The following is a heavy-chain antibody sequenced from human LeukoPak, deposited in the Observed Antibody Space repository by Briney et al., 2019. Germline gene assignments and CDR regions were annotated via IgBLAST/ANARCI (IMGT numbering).Heavy chain of an antibody. J-gene: IGHJ3*02. CDR2: IYYSGST. D-gene: IGHD6-19*01. CDR3: ARVIAVAGAFNAFDI. Sequence: PSETLSLTCAVYGGSFSGYYWSWIRQPPGKGLEWIGYIYYSGSTNYNPSLKSRVTISVDTSKNQFSLKLKSVTAADTAVYYCARVIAVAGAFNAFDIWGQGTVVTVSS. CDR1: GGSFSGYY. V-gene: IGHV4-59*01.